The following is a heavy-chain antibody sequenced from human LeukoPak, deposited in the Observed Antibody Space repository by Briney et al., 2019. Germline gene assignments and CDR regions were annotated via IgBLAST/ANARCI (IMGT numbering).Heavy chain of an antibody. CDR3: ARDSAVPMVDYGVAVYYGMGV. D-gene: IGHD4-17*01. V-gene: IGHV3-66*01. J-gene: IGHJ6*02. CDR2: IYSGGST. CDR1: GFTVSSNY. Sequence: GGSLRLSCAASGFTVSSNYMSWVRQAPGKGLEWVSVIYSGGSTYYADSVKGRFTISRDNSKNTLYLQMNSLRAEDTAVYYCARDSAVPMVDYGVAVYYGMGVWGQGPRSPSP.